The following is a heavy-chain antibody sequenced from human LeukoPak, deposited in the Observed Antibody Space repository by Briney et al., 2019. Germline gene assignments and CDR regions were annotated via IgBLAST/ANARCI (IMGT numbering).Heavy chain of an antibody. CDR1: GYTFTGYY. J-gene: IGHJ4*02. CDR3: ARGTYYDSSAYSGVRLFDY. V-gene: IGHV1-2*02. Sequence: ASVKVSCEASGYTFTGYYMHWVRQAPGQGLEWMGWINPNSGRTNYAQKFQGGVTMTGDTSISTAYMELTRLTSDDTAVYYCARGTYYDSSAYSGVRLFDYWGQGTLVTVSS. D-gene: IGHD3-22*01. CDR2: INPNSGRT.